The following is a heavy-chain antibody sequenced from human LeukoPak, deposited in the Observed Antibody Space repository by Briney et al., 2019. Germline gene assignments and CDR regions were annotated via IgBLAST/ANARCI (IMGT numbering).Heavy chain of an antibody. CDR1: GFTFSSYA. CDR3: AKGDTVFRGGPDY. V-gene: IGHV3-30*04. J-gene: IGHJ4*02. CDR2: ISYDGSNK. D-gene: IGHD3-10*01. Sequence: PGGSLRLSCAASGFTFSSYAMHWVRQAPGKGLEWVAVISYDGSNKYYADSVKGRFTISRDDSQNTLYLQLNSLRAEDTAFYYCAKGDTVFRGGPDYWGQGTLVTVSS.